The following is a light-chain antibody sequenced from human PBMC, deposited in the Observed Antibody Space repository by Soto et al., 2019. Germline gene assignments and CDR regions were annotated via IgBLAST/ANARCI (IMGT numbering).Light chain of an antibody. CDR1: SSNIGAXYE. J-gene: IGLJ1*01. CDR3: ISYSSTNTLYL. V-gene: IGLV1-40*01. CDR2: RNT. Sequence: QSVLTQPPSVSGAPGQRVTISCIGGSSNIGAXYEAXWYQQXQGTVPKLLIYRNTYRPSGVPDRFSGSRSATSASLTITGLQAEDEADYYCISYSSTNTLYLFGTGPKVTVL.